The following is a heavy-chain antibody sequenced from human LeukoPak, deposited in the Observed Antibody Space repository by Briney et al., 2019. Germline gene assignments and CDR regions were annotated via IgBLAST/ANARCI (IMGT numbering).Heavy chain of an antibody. J-gene: IGHJ4*01. V-gene: IGHV3-64*02. CDR2: ISTGRDST. CDR3: ARAGPPRGPNYFDL. D-gene: IGHD2-8*02. Sequence: GGSLRLSCAASGYSFSNYVMHWVRQAPGKGLEYVSAISTGRDSTYYVDSVKGRFTISRDNSKNTLFLHMGGLRAEDHGVYYCARAGPPRGPNYFDLWGHGTLVTVSS. CDR1: GYSFSNYV.